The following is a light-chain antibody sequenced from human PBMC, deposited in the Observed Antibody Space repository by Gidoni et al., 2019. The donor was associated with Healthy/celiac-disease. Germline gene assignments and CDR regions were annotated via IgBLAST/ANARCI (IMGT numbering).Light chain of an antibody. J-gene: IGLJ1*01. V-gene: IGLV2-14*03. Sequence: QSALTQPASVSGSPGQSITISCTGTSRDVGGYNYVSWSQQHPGKAPKLMIYYVSNRPSGVSNRFSCSKSGNTASLTISGLQAEDEADYYCSSYTSSSTPYVFGTGTKVTVL. CDR2: YVS. CDR3: SSYTSSSTPYV. CDR1: SRDVGGYNY.